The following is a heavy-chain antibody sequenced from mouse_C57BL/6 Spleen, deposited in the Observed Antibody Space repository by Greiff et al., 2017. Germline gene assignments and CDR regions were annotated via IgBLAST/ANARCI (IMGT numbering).Heavy chain of an antibody. Sequence: QVQLQQSGPELVKPGASVKISCKASGYAFSSSWMNWVKQRPGKGLEWIGRIYPGDGDTNYNGKFKGKATLTADKSSSTAYMQLSSLTSEDSAVYFCARSPYYYYGSIYYFDYWGQGTTLTVSS. D-gene: IGHD1-1*01. V-gene: IGHV1-82*01. CDR1: GYAFSSSW. CDR3: ARSPYYYYGSIYYFDY. CDR2: IYPGDGDT. J-gene: IGHJ2*01.